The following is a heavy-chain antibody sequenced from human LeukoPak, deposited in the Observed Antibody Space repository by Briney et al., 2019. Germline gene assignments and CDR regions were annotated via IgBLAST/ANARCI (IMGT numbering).Heavy chain of an antibody. CDR3: ARDGWSPDY. J-gene: IGHJ4*02. Sequence: GGSLRLSCAASGFTFSSNWMSWVRQAPGKGLEWVANINQDGSVKYYVDSVKGRFTISRDNAKNSLYLQMNSLRAEDTAVYYCARDGWSPDYWGQGTLVTVSS. V-gene: IGHV3-7*01. CDR1: GFTFSSNW. CDR2: INQDGSVK.